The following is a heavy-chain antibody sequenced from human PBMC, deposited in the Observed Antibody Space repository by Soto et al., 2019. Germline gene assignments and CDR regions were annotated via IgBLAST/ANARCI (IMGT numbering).Heavy chain of an antibody. CDR1: GGSFSCYY. Sequence: SETLSLTCAVYGGSFSCYYWSWLRQPPGKGLEWIGEINHSGSPNYNPSLKSRVTISVDTSKNQFSLKMTSVTAADTAVYYCAKDDFTDRGDDYFDYWGPGTLVTVSS. CDR3: AKDDFTDRGDDYFDY. D-gene: IGHD2-21*02. J-gene: IGHJ4*02. CDR2: INHSGSP. V-gene: IGHV4-34*01.